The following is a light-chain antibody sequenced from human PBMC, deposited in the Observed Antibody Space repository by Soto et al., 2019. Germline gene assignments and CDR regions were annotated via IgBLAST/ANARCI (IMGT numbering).Light chain of an antibody. CDR2: CAS. CDR1: QSVLYSSNNKNY. J-gene: IGKJ2*01. Sequence: DIVMNQSPDSLAVSLGERATINCKSSQSVLYSSNNKNYLAWYQQKPGQPPKLLIYCASTRESGVPDRFSGSGSGTDFTLAISSLQAEDVAVSYCQQYYSTPYTFGQGTKLESK. CDR3: QQYYSTPYT. V-gene: IGKV4-1*01.